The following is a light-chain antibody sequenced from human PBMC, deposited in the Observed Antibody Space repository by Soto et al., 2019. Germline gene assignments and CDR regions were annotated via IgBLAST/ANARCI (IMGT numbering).Light chain of an antibody. CDR2: AAS. CDR1: QGSGKY. CDR3: QKYISAPLT. V-gene: IGKV1-27*01. Sequence: DIQMTQSPSSLSASVGDRVTITCLASQGSGKYVVWYQQKPGKVPKLLIYAASTLQSGVPSRFKGSGSGTDLTLTTSSLQPEDVATDYGQKYISAPLTFGPGTKVDIK. J-gene: IGKJ3*01.